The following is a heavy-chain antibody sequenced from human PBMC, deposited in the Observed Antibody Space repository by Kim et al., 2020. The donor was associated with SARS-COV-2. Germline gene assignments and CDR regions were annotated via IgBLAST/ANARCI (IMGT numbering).Heavy chain of an antibody. CDR2: ISWNSGSI. J-gene: IGHJ4*02. D-gene: IGHD4-17*01. CDR1: GFTFDDYA. V-gene: IGHV3-9*01. Sequence: GGSLRLSCAASGFTFDDYAMHWVRQAPGKGLEWVSGISWNSGSIGYVDSVKGRFTISRDNAKNSLYLQMNSLRAEDTALYYCAKGRFDISVTECFDYWGQGTLVTVSS. CDR3: AKGRFDISVTECFDY.